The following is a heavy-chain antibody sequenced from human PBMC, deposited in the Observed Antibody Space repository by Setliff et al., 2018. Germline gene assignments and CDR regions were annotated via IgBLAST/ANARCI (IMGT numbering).Heavy chain of an antibody. CDR3: VRTSTRRYFDL. Sequence: PSETLSLTCTLSGASLNSGTYYWGWIRQPPGKGLEWIGRTYYSGSTFYSPSLQSRVTMSVDTAKNQFSLNLHSVTAADTAVYYCVRTSTRRYFDLWGRGTLVTV. V-gene: IGHV4-39*07. D-gene: IGHD2-2*01. CDR2: TYYSGST. CDR1: GASLNSGTYY. J-gene: IGHJ2*01.